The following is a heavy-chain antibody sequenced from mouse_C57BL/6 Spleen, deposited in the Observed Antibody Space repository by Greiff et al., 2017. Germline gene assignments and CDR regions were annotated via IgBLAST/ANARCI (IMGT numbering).Heavy chain of an antibody. CDR1: GYTFTSYW. Sequence: VQLQQPGAELVMPGASVKLSCKASGYTFTSYWMHWVKQRPGQGLEWIGEIDPSDSYTTYNQKFKGKSTLTVDKSSSTAYMQLSSLTSEDSAVYYCALITTVSRGTAYWGQGTLVTVSA. J-gene: IGHJ3*01. V-gene: IGHV1-69*01. CDR3: ALITTVSRGTAY. CDR2: IDPSDSYT. D-gene: IGHD1-1*01.